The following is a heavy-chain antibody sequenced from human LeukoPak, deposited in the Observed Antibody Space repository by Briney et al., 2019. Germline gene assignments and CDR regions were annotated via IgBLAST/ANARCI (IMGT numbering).Heavy chain of an antibody. D-gene: IGHD1-14*01. Sequence: GGSLRLSGAASGLTFNSYGMSWVRQAPGKGLEWVSGISGSGDSTYYADSVKGRFTISRDNSKNTLYLQMNSRRVEDTAVYYCAKGHSAHGTGFDCWGQGTLVAVSS. J-gene: IGHJ4*02. CDR2: ISGSGDST. V-gene: IGHV3-23*01. CDR3: AKGHSAHGTGFDC. CDR1: GLTFNSYG.